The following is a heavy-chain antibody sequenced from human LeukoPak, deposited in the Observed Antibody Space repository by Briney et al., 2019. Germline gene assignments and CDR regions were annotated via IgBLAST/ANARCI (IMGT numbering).Heavy chain of an antibody. J-gene: IGHJ6*02. CDR1: GFTFSSYS. V-gene: IGHV3-48*01. D-gene: IGHD4-17*01. CDR2: ISSSSSTI. Sequence: GGSLRLSCAASGFTFSSYSMNWVRQAPGKGLEWVSYISSSSSTIYYADSVKGRFTISRDNAKNSLYLQMNSLRAEDTAVYYCARDPDPSGVWDPVTKLPHYYYYGMDVWGQGTTVTVSS. CDR3: ARDPDPSGVWDPVTKLPHYYYYGMDV.